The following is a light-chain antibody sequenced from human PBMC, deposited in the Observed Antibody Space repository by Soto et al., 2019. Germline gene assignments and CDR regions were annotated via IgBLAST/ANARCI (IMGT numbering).Light chain of an antibody. V-gene: IGKV3-20*01. J-gene: IGKJ1*01. Sequence: EIVLTQSPGTLSLSPGERATLSCRASQSVSSSYLAWYQQKPGQAPRFLIYGASSRATGIPDSFSGSGSGTDFTLTISRLEPEDFAVYYCQQYGSSPRTFGQGTKVEIK. CDR3: QQYGSSPRT. CDR1: QSVSSSY. CDR2: GAS.